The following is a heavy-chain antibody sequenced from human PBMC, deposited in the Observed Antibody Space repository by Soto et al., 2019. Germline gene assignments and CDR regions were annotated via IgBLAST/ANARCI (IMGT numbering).Heavy chain of an antibody. Sequence: PGGSLRLSCAASGFTFSSYSMNWVRQAPGKGLEWVSSISSSSSYIYYADSVKGRFTISRDNAKNSLYLQMNSLRAEDTAVYYCARGPRGIAAAGLDYWGQGTRVTVSS. CDR2: ISSSSSYI. V-gene: IGHV3-21*01. CDR3: ARGPRGIAAAGLDY. CDR1: GFTFSSYS. D-gene: IGHD6-13*01. J-gene: IGHJ4*02.